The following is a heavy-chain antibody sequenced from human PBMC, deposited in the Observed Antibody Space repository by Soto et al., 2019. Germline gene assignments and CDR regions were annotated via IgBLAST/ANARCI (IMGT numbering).Heavy chain of an antibody. CDR3: SRGKPSSIGSGYYRFDY. CDR2: INPNSGGT. Sequence: ASVKVSCKASGYTFTGYYMHWVRQAPGQGLEWMGWINPNSGGTNYAQKFQGWVTMTRDTSISTVYMELSRLRSEDTAVYYFSRGKPSSIGSGYYRFDYWGQGTLVTVSS. V-gene: IGHV1-2*04. CDR1: GYTFTGYY. D-gene: IGHD3-22*01. J-gene: IGHJ4*02.